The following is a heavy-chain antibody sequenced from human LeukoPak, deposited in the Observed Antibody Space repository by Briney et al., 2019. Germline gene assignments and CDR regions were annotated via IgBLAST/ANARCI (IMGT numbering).Heavy chain of an antibody. J-gene: IGHJ4*02. Sequence: SETLSLTCAVYGGSFSGYYWSWIRQPPGKGLEWIGEINHSGSTNYNPSLKSRVTISVDTSKNQLSLKLSSVTAADTAVYYCARDTPRTRFDYWGQGTLVPVSS. CDR3: ARDTPRTRFDY. CDR1: GGSFSGYY. V-gene: IGHV4-34*01. CDR2: INHSGST.